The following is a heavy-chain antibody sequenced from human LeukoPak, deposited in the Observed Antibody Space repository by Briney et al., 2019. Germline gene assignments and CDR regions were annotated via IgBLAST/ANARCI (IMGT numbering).Heavy chain of an antibody. CDR2: IIPIFGTA. J-gene: IGHJ4*02. Sequence: SVKASCKPSRATFSSYAISWVRQAPGQGLEWWGGIIPIFGTANYAQKFQGRVTITRDESTTTAYMALSSPRSWEPAAYYFARGSGYIYGYNLFAYWGQGTLVTVSS. CDR3: ARGSGYIYGYNLFAY. D-gene: IGHD5-18*01. CDR1: RATFSSYA. V-gene: IGHV1-69*05.